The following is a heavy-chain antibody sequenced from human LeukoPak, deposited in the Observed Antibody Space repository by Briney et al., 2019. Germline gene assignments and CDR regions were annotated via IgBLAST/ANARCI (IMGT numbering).Heavy chain of an antibody. Sequence: GGSLRLSCAASGFTFSGSALHWVRQASGKGLEWVGRIRSTANGYATAYAASVKGRFTISRDDSKNSAYLQMDSLKTEDTAVYYCTGNYYGSGSYADFDYWGQGTLVTVSS. CDR2: IRSTANGYAT. CDR1: GFTFSGSA. CDR3: TGNYYGSGSYADFDY. D-gene: IGHD3-10*01. V-gene: IGHV3-73*01. J-gene: IGHJ4*02.